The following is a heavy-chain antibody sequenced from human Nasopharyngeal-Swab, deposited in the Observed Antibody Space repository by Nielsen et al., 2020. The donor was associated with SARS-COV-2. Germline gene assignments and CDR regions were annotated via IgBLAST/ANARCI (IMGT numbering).Heavy chain of an antibody. J-gene: IGHJ6*02. CDR2: MYSSGRT. Sequence: WIRQPPGKGLESIGHMYSSGRTNYNPSLKSRVTMSLDTSRNQFSLRLNSVTAAGTAVYFCARSRGNFYDYGMDVWGQGTTVTVSS. CDR3: ARSRGNFYDYGMDV. D-gene: IGHD3-10*01. V-gene: IGHV4-28*01.